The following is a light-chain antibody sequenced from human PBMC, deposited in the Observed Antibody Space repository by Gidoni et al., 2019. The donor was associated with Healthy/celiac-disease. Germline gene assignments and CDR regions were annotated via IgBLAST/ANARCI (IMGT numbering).Light chain of an antibody. CDR2: DAS. CDR1: QDISNY. J-gene: IGKJ5*01. V-gene: IGKV1-33*01. Sequence: DIQMTQSPSSLSASVGDRVTITCQASQDISNYLNWYQQKPGKAPKLLIYDASNLETGVPSRFSGSGSGTDFTFTISSLQPEDIATYYCQQYDNLTFSQGTRLEIK. CDR3: QQYDNLT.